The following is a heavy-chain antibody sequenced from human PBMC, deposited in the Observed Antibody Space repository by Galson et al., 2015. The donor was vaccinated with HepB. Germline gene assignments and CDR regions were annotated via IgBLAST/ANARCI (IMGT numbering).Heavy chain of an antibody. V-gene: IGHV4-39*07. CDR3: AREDIVVVPADHYYYYYGMDV. J-gene: IGHJ6*02. CDR2: IYYSGST. CDR1: GGSISSYY. D-gene: IGHD2-2*01. Sequence: QVQLQESGPGLVKPSETLSLTCTVSGGSISSYYWSWIRQPPGKGLEWIGSIYYSGSTYYNPSLKSRVTISVDTSKNQFSLKLSSVTAADTAVYYCAREDIVVVPADHYYYYYGMDVWGQGTTVTVSS.